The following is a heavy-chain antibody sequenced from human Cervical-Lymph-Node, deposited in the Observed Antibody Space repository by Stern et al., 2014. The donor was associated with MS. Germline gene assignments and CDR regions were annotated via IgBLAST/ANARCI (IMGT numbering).Heavy chain of an antibody. CDR3: ARDGPNYDHNGRGDAFDV. J-gene: IGHJ3*01. CDR1: GFPFSGHG. D-gene: IGHD3-22*01. Sequence: VQLVESGGGVVQPGGSLRLSCAASGFPFSGHGLHWVRQAPGKGLEWVALISYDGSNKWYAESVKGRFTISRDSSRNKMFLQMNTLRLEDAAVYYCARDGPNYDHNGRGDAFDVWGQGAMVTVSP. CDR2: ISYDGSNK. V-gene: IGHV3-33*05.